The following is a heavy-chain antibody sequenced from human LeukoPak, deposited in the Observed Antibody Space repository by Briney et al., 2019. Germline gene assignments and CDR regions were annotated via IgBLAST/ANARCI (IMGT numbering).Heavy chain of an antibody. Sequence: GGSLRLSCAASGFTFSSYWMTWVRQAPGKGLEWVANIKHNGDELNYVDSVEDRFTISRDNAKNSLYLHMTSLRAEDSAVYYCARELRTFDSWGQGTLVTVSS. V-gene: IGHV3-7*01. CDR3: ARELRTFDS. CDR1: GFTFSSYW. J-gene: IGHJ4*02. CDR2: IKHNGDEL. D-gene: IGHD3-16*01.